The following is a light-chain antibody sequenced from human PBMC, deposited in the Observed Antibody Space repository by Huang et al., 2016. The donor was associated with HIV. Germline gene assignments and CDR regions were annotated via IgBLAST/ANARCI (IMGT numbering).Light chain of an antibody. J-gene: IGKJ2*03. V-gene: IGKV1-8*01. CDR3: QQYYTYPHS. CDR1: PGISSY. Sequence: AIRLTQSPSSLSASTGDRVTITCRASPGISSYLVWYQQKPGKAPTLLISSASTLQSGVPSRFSGSGFGTDFTLTISSLQSEDLGTYHCQQYYTYPHSFGQGTKLEIK. CDR2: SAS.